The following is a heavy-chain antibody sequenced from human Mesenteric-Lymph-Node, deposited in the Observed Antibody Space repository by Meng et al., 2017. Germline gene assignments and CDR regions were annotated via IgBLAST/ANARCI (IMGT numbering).Heavy chain of an antibody. CDR2: IYHSGST. D-gene: IGHD1-26*01. CDR3: ARGQRPYSGSYPEWFDP. V-gene: IGHV4-30-4*01. CDR1: GGSMSSGNYY. Sequence: VQLQESGHGLVGPPKTLSLTCTVSGGSMSSGNYYWSWIRQPPGKGLEWVGAIYHSGSTSYNPSLQSRVTMFVDTSKNQFSLMLTSVTATDTAVYYCARGQRPYSGSYPEWFDPWGQGTLVTVSS. J-gene: IGHJ5*02.